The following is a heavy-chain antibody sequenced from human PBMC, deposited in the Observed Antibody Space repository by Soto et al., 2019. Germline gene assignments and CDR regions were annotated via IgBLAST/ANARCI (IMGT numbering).Heavy chain of an antibody. CDR2: IYYSGST. Sequence: SETLSLTCSVSGDSVISSNHYFIGIRQSPWMGLEWIGYIYYSGSTYYNPSLRSRVTISGDTSKNQFSLKLTSVTAADTAVYYCARVGRPHGGILLPIYYFDSWGQGTLVTVSS. CDR1: GDSVISSNHY. J-gene: IGHJ4*02. V-gene: IGHV4-61*01. D-gene: IGHD2-15*01. CDR3: ARVGRPHGGILLPIYYFDS.